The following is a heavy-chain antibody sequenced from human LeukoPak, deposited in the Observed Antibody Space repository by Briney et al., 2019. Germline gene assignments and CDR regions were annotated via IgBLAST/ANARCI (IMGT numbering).Heavy chain of an antibody. CDR3: ARDRSITEKYSGRYFHVY. J-gene: IGHJ4*02. CDR1: GYTFTGYY. Sequence: ASVKVSCKAPGYTFTGYYMHWGRQAPGQGLEWMGWIDPNSGDTKYTQKFQGRVSMTRDTSFSTAYMELSRLTSDDTAVYYCARDRSITEKYSGRYFHVYWGQGTLVTVSS. D-gene: IGHD1-26*01. CDR2: IDPNSGDT. V-gene: IGHV1-2*02.